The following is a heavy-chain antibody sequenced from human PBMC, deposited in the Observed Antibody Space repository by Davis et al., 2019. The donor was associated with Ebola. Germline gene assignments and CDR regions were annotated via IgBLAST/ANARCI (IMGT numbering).Heavy chain of an antibody. J-gene: IGHJ6*02. V-gene: IGHV3-64*01. CDR3: ARGPRSWNYYYYGMDV. CDR2: ISSNGGST. D-gene: IGHD6-13*01. CDR1: GFTFSSYA. Sequence: GESLKISCAASGFTFSSYAMHWVRQAPGKGLEYVSAISSNGGSTYYANSVKGRFTISRDNSKNTLYLQMGSLRAEDMAVYYCARGPRSWNYYYYGMDVWGQGTTVTVS.